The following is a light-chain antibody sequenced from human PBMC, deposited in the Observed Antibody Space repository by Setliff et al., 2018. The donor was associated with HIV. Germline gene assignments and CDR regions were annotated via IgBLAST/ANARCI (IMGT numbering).Light chain of an antibody. CDR2: ATN. Sequence: QSVLTQPPSVSGAPGQRVTISCTGSRSNIGAHYDVHWYQQLPGTVPKLLIYATNNRPSGVPGRFSGSKSGTSAALVITGLLAEDEGDYYCQSYDSSLSSVVFGGGTKVTVL. CDR3: QSYDSSLSSVV. J-gene: IGLJ2*01. CDR1: RSNIGAHYD. V-gene: IGLV1-40*01.